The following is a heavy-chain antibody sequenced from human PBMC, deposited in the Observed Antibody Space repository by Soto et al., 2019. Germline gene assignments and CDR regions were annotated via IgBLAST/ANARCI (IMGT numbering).Heavy chain of an antibody. V-gene: IGHV1-69*01. D-gene: IGHD3-22*01. CDR2: IIPIFGTA. Sequence: QVQLVQSGAEVKKPGSSVKVFCKASGGTFSSYAISWVRQAPGQGLEWMGGIIPIFGTANYAQKFQGRVTITADESTSTAYMELSSLRSEDTAVYYCARDSEDYYDSSGYSVQHWGQGTLVTVSS. CDR3: ARDSEDYYDSSGYSVQH. CDR1: GGTFSSYA. J-gene: IGHJ1*01.